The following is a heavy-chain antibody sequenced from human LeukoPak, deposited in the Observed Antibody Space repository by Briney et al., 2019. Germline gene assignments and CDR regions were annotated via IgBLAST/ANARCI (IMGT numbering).Heavy chain of an antibody. CDR1: GLTFSSYS. D-gene: IGHD3-22*01. Sequence: PGGSLRLSCAASGLTFSSYSMNWVRQAPGKGLEWVSYISSSSSTIYYADSVKGRFTISRDNAKNSLYLQMNSQRAEDTAVYYCARDGPPSYYYDSSGYYGMWDWGQGTLVTVSS. CDR3: ARDGPPSYYYDSSGYYGMWD. CDR2: ISSSSSTI. V-gene: IGHV3-48*01. J-gene: IGHJ4*02.